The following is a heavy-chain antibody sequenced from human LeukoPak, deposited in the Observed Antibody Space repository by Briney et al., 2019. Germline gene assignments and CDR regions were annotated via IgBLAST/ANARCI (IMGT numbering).Heavy chain of an antibody. J-gene: IGHJ5*02. CDR3: ARACFTPWCYGTYGS. CDR2: IKEDGSDK. D-gene: IGHD4/OR15-4a*01. Sequence: GGSLRLSCAASGFTFSSYWMSWVRQTPGKGLEWVANIKEDGSDKYYVDSVKGRFTISRDNAKDSLYLQMNSLSAEDTAVYYCARACFTPWCYGTYGSWGQGTVVTVSS. CDR1: GFTFSSYW. V-gene: IGHV3-7*01.